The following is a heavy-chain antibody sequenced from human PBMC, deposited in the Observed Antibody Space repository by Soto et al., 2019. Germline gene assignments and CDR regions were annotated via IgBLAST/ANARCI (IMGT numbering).Heavy chain of an antibody. CDR3: VRVFGFGGMDV. CDR2: IYYSGST. CDR1: GGSISSGGYY. Sequence: QVQLQESGPGLLKPSQTLSLTCIVSGGSISSGGYYWSWIRQHPGKGLEWIGYIYYSGSTYYNPSLKSRVTIPVATSKNQFSLKLSSVTAADTVVYYCVRVFGFGGMDVWGQGTTVTVSS. V-gene: IGHV4-31*03. D-gene: IGHD3-10*01. J-gene: IGHJ6*02.